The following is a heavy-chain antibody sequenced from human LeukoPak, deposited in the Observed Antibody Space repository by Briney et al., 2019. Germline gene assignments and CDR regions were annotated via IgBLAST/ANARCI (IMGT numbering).Heavy chain of an antibody. D-gene: IGHD2/OR15-2a*01. CDR2: IYTSGST. Sequence: SQTLSLTCTVSGGSISSGSYYWSWIRQPAGKGLEWIGRIYTSGSTNYNPSPKSRVTISVDTSKNQFSLKLSSVTAADTAVYYCARGYFFLDYWGQGTLVTVSS. CDR1: GGSISSGSYY. J-gene: IGHJ4*02. V-gene: IGHV4-61*02. CDR3: ARGYFFLDY.